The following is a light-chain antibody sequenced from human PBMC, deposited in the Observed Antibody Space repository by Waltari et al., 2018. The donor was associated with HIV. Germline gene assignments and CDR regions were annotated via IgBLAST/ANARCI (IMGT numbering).Light chain of an antibody. CDR2: ENN. CDR1: HSNIGNNF. Sequence: QSVLTQPPSVSAAPGQKVTIPCSGSHSNIGNNFVSWYQHPPGTAPKLLIYENNRRPSRIPDRFSAPKTGTSATLGITGLQTGDEAIYYCATWDNSLRAMFGGGTKLTVL. V-gene: IGLV1-51*01. CDR3: ATWDNSLRAM. J-gene: IGLJ3*02.